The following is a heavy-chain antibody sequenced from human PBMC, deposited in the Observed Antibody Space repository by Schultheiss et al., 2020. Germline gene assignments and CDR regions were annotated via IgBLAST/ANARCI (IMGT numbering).Heavy chain of an antibody. CDR2: IKSKTDGGTT. Sequence: WGSLRLSCAASGFTFSNAWMNWVRQAPGKGLEWVGRIKSKTDGGTTDYAAPVKGRFTISRDDSKNTLYLQMNSLKTEDTAVYYCTTLDIVVVPAAPPNWFDPWGQGTLVTVSS. CDR1: GFTFSNAW. D-gene: IGHD2-2*01. V-gene: IGHV3-15*07. J-gene: IGHJ5*02. CDR3: TTLDIVVVPAAPPNWFDP.